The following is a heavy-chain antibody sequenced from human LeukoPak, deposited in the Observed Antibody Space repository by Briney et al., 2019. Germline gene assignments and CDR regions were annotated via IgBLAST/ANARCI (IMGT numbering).Heavy chain of an antibody. J-gene: IGHJ4*02. CDR1: GYTFTSYD. CDR2: INPSGGST. D-gene: IGHD3-9*01. V-gene: IGHV1-46*01. Sequence: ASVKVSCKASGYTFTSYDINWVRQATGQGLEWMGIINPSGGSTSYAQKFQGRVTMTRDTSTSTVYMELSSLRPEDTAVYYCARGEYDILTGYYNYFDYWGQGTLVTVSS. CDR3: ARGEYDILTGYYNYFDY.